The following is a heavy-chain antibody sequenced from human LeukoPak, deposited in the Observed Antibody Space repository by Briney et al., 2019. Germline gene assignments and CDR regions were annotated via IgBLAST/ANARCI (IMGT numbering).Heavy chain of an antibody. D-gene: IGHD6-19*01. J-gene: IGHJ4*02. Sequence: GESLKISDKRSGYICSNYLIGCVRQMPGKGLEWMGIIYPGDSDTRYSPSFQGQVTISADKSISTAYLQWSSLKASDTAMYYCARHLRAVPFVYWGQGTPVTVSS. CDR1: GYICSNYL. CDR2: IYPGDSDT. CDR3: ARHLRAVPFVY. V-gene: IGHV5-51*01.